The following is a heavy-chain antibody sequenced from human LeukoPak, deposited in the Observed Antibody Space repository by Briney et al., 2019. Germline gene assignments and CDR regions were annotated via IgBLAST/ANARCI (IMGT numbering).Heavy chain of an antibody. CDR2: IRYDGNDK. CDR3: AASGLGYYFDY. J-gene: IGHJ4*02. D-gene: IGHD6-13*01. Sequence: GGSLRLSCAASGFTFSYYGMHWVRQAPGKGLEWVAFIRYDGNDKFYADSVKGRFTISRDNAKNSLYLQMNSLRAEDTAVYYCAASGLGYYFDYWGQGTLVTVSS. CDR1: GFTFSYYG. V-gene: IGHV3-30*02.